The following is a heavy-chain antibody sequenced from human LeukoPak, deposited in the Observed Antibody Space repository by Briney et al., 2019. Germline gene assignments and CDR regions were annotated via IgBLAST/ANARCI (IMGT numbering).Heavy chain of an antibody. CDR2: LYNDAFGSTT. V-gene: IGHV3-53*01. Sequence: PGGFLRLSCAGSGFTVSTNFMSWVRQAPGKGLEWVSTLYNDAFGSTTYYADSVTGRFTISRDNSQNTLFLQMSSLTAEDTAMYYCARELGGGGLHYFDYWGRGTLVTVSS. J-gene: IGHJ4*02. CDR3: ARELGGGGLHYFDY. D-gene: IGHD3-16*01. CDR1: GFTVSTNF.